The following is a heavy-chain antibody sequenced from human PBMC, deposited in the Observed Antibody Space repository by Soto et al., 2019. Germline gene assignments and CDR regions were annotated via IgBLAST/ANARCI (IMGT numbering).Heavy chain of an antibody. J-gene: IGHJ6*01. D-gene: IGHD2-2*01. CDR3: AKNGRSPGSKRPFYSYYYGMDV. Sequence: WGSLRLACASSGFTFNTYAMSWVRQAPGKGLDLASVISASGGTTYYGDSVEGRFTISRDNSKNTLYLQMTSLRAEDTAVYYCAKNGRSPGSKRPFYSYYYGMDVWGQGTTVTVSS. V-gene: IGHV3-23*01. CDR2: ISASGGTT. CDR1: GFTFNTYA.